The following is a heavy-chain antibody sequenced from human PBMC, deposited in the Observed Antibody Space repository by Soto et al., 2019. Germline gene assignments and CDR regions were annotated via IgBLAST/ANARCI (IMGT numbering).Heavy chain of an antibody. CDR1: GFSLSTSGVS. J-gene: IGHJ4*02. Sequence: QITLKESGPTLVKPTQTLTLICTFSGFSLSTSGVSVAWIRQPPGKALECLALIYWDGNKRYSPSLESRRTITKDTSKNQVVLTIPYMDPVDTATYSCTQRHGSSVSYYFDYWGPGALVTVSS. D-gene: IGHD3-10*01. CDR2: IYWDGNK. V-gene: IGHV2-5*02. CDR3: TQRHGSSVSYYFDY.